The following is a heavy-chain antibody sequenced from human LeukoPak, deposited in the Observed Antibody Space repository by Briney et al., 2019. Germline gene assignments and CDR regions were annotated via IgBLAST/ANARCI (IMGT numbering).Heavy chain of an antibody. J-gene: IGHJ6*03. CDR2: IYYSGST. D-gene: IGHD3-22*01. V-gene: IGHV4-39*07. CDR3: ARDIANYYDSSGANMDV. Sequence: SETLSLTCTVSGGSISSSSYYWGWIRQPPGKGLEWIGSIYYSGSTYYNPSLKSRVTISVDTSKNQFSLKLSSVAAADTAVYYCARDIANYYDSSGANMDVWGKGTTVTVSS. CDR1: GGSISSSSYY.